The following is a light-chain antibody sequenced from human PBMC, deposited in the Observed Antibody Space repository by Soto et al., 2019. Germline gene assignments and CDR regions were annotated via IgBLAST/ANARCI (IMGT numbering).Light chain of an antibody. CDR1: SSDVGRYNL. Sequence: QSALAQPASVSGSPGQSITISCTGTSSDVGRYNLVSWYQQHPDKAPKLVIFEDNKRPSGVSHRFSASKSGNTASLTISGLQADDEAHYYCCSHAGRGTAIFGGGTKLTVL. CDR3: CSHAGRGTAI. V-gene: IGLV2-23*01. J-gene: IGLJ2*01. CDR2: EDN.